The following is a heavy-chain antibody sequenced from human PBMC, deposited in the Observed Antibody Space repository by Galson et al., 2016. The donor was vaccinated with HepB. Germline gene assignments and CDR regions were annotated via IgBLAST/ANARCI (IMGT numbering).Heavy chain of an antibody. CDR1: GFTFGSYI. CDR2: ITASSAYI. J-gene: IGHJ2*01. Sequence: SLRLSCAASGFTFGSYIMNWVRQAPGKGLEWVSSITASSAYIYHADSVKGRFTISRDNAKNTLYLQMNSLRAEETALYYCAKRAGDRLPYWYFDIWGRGTLDTVSS. CDR3: AKRAGDRLPYWYFDI. V-gene: IGHV3-21*04. D-gene: IGHD7-27*01.